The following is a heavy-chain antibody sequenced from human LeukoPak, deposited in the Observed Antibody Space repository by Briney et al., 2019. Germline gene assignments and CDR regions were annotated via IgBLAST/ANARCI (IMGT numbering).Heavy chain of an antibody. CDR2: IHYSGST. D-gene: IGHD5-12*01. CDR1: GGSINSYY. J-gene: IGHJ4*02. CDR3: ARGRGYSGYTYEY. Sequence: SETLSLTCTVSGGSINSYYWSWIRQPPGRGLEWIGSIHYSGSTSYNPSLRSRVTISVDTSKNQFSLKLTSVTAADTAVYYCARGRGYSGYTYEYWGPGTLVTVSS. V-gene: IGHV4-59*01.